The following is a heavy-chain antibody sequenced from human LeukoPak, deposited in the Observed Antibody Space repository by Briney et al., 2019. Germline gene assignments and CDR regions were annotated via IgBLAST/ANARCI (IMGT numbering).Heavy chain of an antibody. CDR3: AKDQVGWTSSRFDP. CDR2: INSNGNT. D-gene: IGHD6-6*01. CDR1: GFSISGYA. Sequence: GGSLRLSCAASGFSISGYAMSWVRQAPGKGLEWVSGINSNGNTYNADSVKGRFTISRDNSKNTLYLQMNGLRVEDTAVYYCAKDQVGWTSSRFDPWGQGTVVTVSS. J-gene: IGHJ5*02. V-gene: IGHV3-23*01.